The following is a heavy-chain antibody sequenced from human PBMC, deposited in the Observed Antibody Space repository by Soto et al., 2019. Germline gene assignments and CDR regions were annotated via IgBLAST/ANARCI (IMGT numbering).Heavy chain of an antibody. D-gene: IGHD3-22*01. Sequence: QVQLVQSGTEVKKPGASVKVSCKASGYTFTNYGISWVRQAPGQGLEWMGWISTYNGNTNYAQNLQRSVTMTTDTSTSTAYMELRSLRSDDTAMYYCARYSTSSYYTLGYWGQGTLVTVSS. J-gene: IGHJ4*02. V-gene: IGHV1-18*01. CDR2: ISTYNGNT. CDR1: GYTFTNYG. CDR3: ARYSTSSYYTLGY.